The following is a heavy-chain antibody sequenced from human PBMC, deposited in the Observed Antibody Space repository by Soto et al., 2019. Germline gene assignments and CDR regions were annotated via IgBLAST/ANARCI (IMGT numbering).Heavy chain of an antibody. CDR2: IYYSGST. D-gene: IGHD3-16*01. CDR1: GGSISSSNYY. CDR3: ASPTLGAFDI. J-gene: IGHJ3*02. Sequence: SETLSLTCTVSGGSISSSNYYWGWIRQPPGKGLEWIGSIYYSGSTSYNSSLKSRVTISVDTSKNQFSLRLRSVTAADTAVYYCASPTLGAFDIWGQGTMVTVSS. V-gene: IGHV4-39*01.